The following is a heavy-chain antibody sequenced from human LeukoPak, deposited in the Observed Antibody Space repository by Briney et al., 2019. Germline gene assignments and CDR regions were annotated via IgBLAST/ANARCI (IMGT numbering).Heavy chain of an antibody. V-gene: IGHV3-74*01. Sequence: PGGSLRLSCAASGFTFSSYWMHWVRQAPGKGLVWVSRINSDGSSTSYADSVKGRFTISRDNAKNTLYLQMNSLRAEDTAVYYCARDLAGPPSYYYYYMDVWGKGTTVTVSS. CDR3: ARDLAGPPSYYYYYMDV. J-gene: IGHJ6*03. CDR2: INSDGSST. CDR1: GFTFSSYW.